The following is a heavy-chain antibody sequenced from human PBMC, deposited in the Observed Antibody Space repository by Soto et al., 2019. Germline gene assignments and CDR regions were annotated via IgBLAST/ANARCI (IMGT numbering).Heavy chain of an antibody. Sequence: ASVKVSCKASGYTFTSYGISWVRQAPGQGLEWMGWISAYNGNTNYAQKLQGRVTMTTDTSTSTAYMELRSLRSDDTAVYYCAREGSAFLRVPPTIQDYWGQGTLVTVSS. CDR2: ISAYNGNT. D-gene: IGHD3-10*01. CDR3: AREGSAFLRVPPTIQDY. V-gene: IGHV1-18*01. CDR1: GYTFTSYG. J-gene: IGHJ4*02.